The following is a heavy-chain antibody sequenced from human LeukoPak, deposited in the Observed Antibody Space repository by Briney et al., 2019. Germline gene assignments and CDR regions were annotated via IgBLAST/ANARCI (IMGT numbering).Heavy chain of an antibody. CDR2: INSDGINT. D-gene: IGHD4-17*01. CDR1: GFTFDDYG. V-gene: IGHV3-74*01. J-gene: IGHJ4*02. Sequence: GGSLRLSCAASGFTFDDYGMSWVRQAPGKGLVWVSRINSDGINTSYADSVKGRFTISRDNSKNTLYLQMNSLRAEDTAVYYCAKVSYGDYAIDYWGQGTLVTVSS. CDR3: AKVSYGDYAIDY.